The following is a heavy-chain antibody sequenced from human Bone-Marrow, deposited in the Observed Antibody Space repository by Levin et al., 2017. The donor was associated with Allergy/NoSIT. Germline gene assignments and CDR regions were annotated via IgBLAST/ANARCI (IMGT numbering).Heavy chain of an antibody. Sequence: PGGSLRLSCAASGFTFSSYAMTWVRQAPGKGLEWISGLSGRGETTYYADSVKGRFTISRDNDKNTLFLQMNSLGTEDTALFYCAKWVRGSDGGWFFDFWGRGALVTVSS. CDR1: GFTFSSYA. CDR3: AKWVRGSDGGWFFDF. V-gene: IGHV3-23*01. CDR2: LSGRGETT. J-gene: IGHJ2*01. D-gene: IGHD3-16*01.